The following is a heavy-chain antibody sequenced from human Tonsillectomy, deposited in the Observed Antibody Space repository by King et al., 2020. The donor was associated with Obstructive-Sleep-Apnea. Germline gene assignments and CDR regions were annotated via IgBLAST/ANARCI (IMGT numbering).Heavy chain of an antibody. CDR1: GFTFSSYA. CDR2: ISGSGGST. J-gene: IGHJ4*02. D-gene: IGHD3-22*01. Sequence: VQLVESGGGLVQPGGSLRLSCAASGFTFSSYAMSWVRQAPGKGLEWVSAISGSGGSTYYADSVKGRFTISRDNSKNTLYLQMNSLRAEDTAVYYCAKDLAGSGYYEYDFDYWGQGTLVTVSS. CDR3: AKDLAGSGYYEYDFDY. V-gene: IGHV3-23*04.